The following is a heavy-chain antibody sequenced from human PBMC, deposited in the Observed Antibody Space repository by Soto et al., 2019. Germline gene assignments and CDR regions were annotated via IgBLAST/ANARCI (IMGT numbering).Heavy chain of an antibody. V-gene: IGHV3-30*18. CDR2: ISYDGSNK. CDR1: GFTFSSYG. D-gene: IGHD1-26*01. Sequence: SLRLSCASSGFTFSSYGMHWVRQAPGKGLEWVAVISYDGSNKYYADSVKGRFTISRDNSKNTLYLQMNSLRAEDTAVYYCAKERRTSGSYYPYFFDYWGQGTLVTVLL. CDR3: AKERRTSGSYYPYFFDY. J-gene: IGHJ4*02.